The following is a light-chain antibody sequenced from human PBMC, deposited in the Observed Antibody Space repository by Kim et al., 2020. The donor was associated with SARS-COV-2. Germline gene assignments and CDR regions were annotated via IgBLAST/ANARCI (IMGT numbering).Light chain of an antibody. V-gene: IGKV4-1*01. CDR1: QSVLYSSNNKNY. CDR2: WAS. CDR3: QQYYSTLPYT. Sequence: DILMTQSLDSLAVSLGERATINCKSSQSVLYSSNNKNYLAWYQQKPGQPPKLLIYWASTRESGVPDRFSGSGSGTDFTLTISSLQAEDVAVYYCQQYYSTLPYTFGQGTKLEI. J-gene: IGKJ2*01.